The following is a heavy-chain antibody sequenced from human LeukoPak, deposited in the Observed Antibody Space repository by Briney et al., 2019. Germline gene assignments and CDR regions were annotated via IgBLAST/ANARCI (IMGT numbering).Heavy chain of an antibody. Sequence: GGSLRLSRAASGFTFSSYAMHWVRQAPGKGLEWVAVISYDGSNKYYADSVKGRFTISRDNSKNTLYLQMNSLRAEDTAVYYCARDGDYGDYGSVDYWGQGTLVTVSS. J-gene: IGHJ4*02. CDR1: GFTFSSYA. V-gene: IGHV3-30-3*01. D-gene: IGHD4-17*01. CDR2: ISYDGSNK. CDR3: ARDGDYGDYGSVDY.